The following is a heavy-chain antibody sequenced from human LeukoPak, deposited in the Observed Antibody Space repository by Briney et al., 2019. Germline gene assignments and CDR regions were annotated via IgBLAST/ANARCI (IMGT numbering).Heavy chain of an antibody. J-gene: IGHJ4*02. V-gene: IGHV3-23*01. CDR3: THGSMYQLDY. Sequence: GGTLRLSCAASGFSFSSHGMSWVRQAPGKGLEWVSGIIGGAGSTYYADSVKGRFTISRDNSKNTLYLQMNSLRAEYTAVYYCTHGSMYQLDYWGQGTLVTVSS. CDR1: GFSFSSHG. CDR2: IIGGAGST. D-gene: IGHD2-2*01.